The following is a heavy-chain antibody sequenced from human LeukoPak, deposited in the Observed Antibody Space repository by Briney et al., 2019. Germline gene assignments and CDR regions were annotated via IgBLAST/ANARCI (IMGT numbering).Heavy chain of an antibody. V-gene: IGHV3-23*01. Sequence: GGSLRLSCAASGFTFSSYAMSWVRQAPGKGLEWVSAISGSGGGTYYADSVKGRFTISRDNSKNTLYLQMNSLRAEDTAVYYCATPPPAYYDFWSGPPWGQGTLVTVSS. J-gene: IGHJ5*02. CDR2: ISGSGGGT. D-gene: IGHD3-3*01. CDR1: GFTFSSYA. CDR3: ATPPPAYYDFWSGPP.